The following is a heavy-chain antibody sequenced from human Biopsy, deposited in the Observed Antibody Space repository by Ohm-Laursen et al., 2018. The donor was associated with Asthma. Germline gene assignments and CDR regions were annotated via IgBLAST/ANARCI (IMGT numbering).Heavy chain of an antibody. CDR2: IYHSGST. CDR3: ARVKDGYNFDY. V-gene: IGHV4-30-2*01. CDR1: GGSISSGGYS. J-gene: IGHJ4*02. Sequence: QTLSLTCAVSGGSISSGGYSWSWIRQPPGKGLEWIGYIYHSGSTYYNPSLKSRVTISVDRSKNQFSLKLSPVTAADTAVYYCARVKDGYNFDYWGQGTLVTVSS. D-gene: IGHD5-24*01.